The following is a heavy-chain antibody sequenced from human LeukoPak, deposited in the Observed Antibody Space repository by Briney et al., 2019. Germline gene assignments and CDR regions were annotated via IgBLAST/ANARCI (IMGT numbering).Heavy chain of an antibody. CDR1: GFTFSSYS. Sequence: GGSLRLSCAASGFTFSSYSMNWVRQAPGKGLEWVSSISSSSSYIYYADSVKGRFTISRDNAKNSLYLQMNSLRAEDTAVYYCARGTEPEGELLVFDYWGQGTLVTVSS. J-gene: IGHJ4*02. CDR2: ISSSSSYI. V-gene: IGHV3-21*01. D-gene: IGHD1-26*01. CDR3: ARGTEPEGELLVFDY.